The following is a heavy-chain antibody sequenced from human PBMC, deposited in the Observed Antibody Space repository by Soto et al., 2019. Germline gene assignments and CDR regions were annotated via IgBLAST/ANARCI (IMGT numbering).Heavy chain of an antibody. CDR3: ARDLGGWPAN. CDR1: VYTFTSYA. J-gene: IGHJ4*02. D-gene: IGHD2-15*01. V-gene: IGHV1-3*01. Sequence: ASVKVSCTASVYTFTSYAMHWVLQTPVQRLEWMGWINAGNGNTKYSQKFQGRVTITRDTSASTAYMELSSLRSEDTAVYYCARDLGGWPANWGQGTLVTLSS. CDR2: INAGNGNT.